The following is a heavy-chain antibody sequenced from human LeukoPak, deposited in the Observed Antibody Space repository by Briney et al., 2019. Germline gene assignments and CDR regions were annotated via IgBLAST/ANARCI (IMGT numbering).Heavy chain of an antibody. D-gene: IGHD2-15*01. CDR1: GYTFTSYD. CDR3: ARDYQILGYCSGGSCFPADY. V-gene: IGHV1-8*01. Sequence: GASVKVSCKASGYTFTSYDINWVRQATGQGLEWMGWMNPNSGNTGYAQKFQGRVTMTRNTSISTAYMELSSLRSEDTAVYYCARDYQILGYCSGGSCFPADYWGQGTLVTVSS. J-gene: IGHJ4*02. CDR2: MNPNSGNT.